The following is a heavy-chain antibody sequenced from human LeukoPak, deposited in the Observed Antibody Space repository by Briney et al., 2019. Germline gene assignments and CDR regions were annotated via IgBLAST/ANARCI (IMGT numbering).Heavy chain of an antibody. V-gene: IGHV3-48*04. CDR2: ISSSSSTI. CDR1: GFTFSSYA. J-gene: IGHJ4*02. CDR3: ARVRATINY. D-gene: IGHD5-12*01. Sequence: GGSLRLSCAASGFTFSSYAMSWVRQAPGKGLEWVSYISSSSSTIYYADSVKGRFTISRDNAKNSLYLQMNSLRAEDTAVYYCARVRATINYWGQGTLVTVSS.